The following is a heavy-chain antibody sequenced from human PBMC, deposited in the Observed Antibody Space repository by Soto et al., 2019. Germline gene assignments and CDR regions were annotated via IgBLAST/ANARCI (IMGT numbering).Heavy chain of an antibody. J-gene: IGHJ4*02. CDR3: AKDRLAGNFDY. CDR1: GFTFNNYA. CDR2: ISATGGST. V-gene: IGHV3-23*01. Sequence: GGSLRLSCAASGFTFNNYAMNWVRQAPGKGLEWVATISATGGSTYYADSVKGRFAISRDNSKNTLYLQMNGLRVEDTAVYYCAKDRLAGNFDYWGQGTQVTVSS.